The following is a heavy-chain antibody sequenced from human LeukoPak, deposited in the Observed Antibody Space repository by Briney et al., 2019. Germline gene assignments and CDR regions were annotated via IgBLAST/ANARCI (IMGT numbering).Heavy chain of an antibody. V-gene: IGHV5-51*01. D-gene: IGHD1-26*01. CDR1: GYSFANYW. CDR2: IYPGDSDT. J-gene: IGHJ4*02. Sequence: GESLKISCKGSGYSFANYWIGWVRQMPGKGLEYMGIIYPGDSDTRYIPSFQGQVTMSADKSISTAYLQWNSLRASDTGMYYCARQRSGSYHDCWGQGTLVTVSS. CDR3: ARQRSGSYHDC.